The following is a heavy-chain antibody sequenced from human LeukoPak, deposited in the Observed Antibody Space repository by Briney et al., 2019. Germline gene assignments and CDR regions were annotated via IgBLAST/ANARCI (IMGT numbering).Heavy chain of an antibody. V-gene: IGHV4-59*01. J-gene: IGHJ4*02. CDR1: GGSITSYY. Sequence: SETLSFTCTVSGGSITSYYWSWIRQPSGKGLEWIAYIYNSGSTNYNPSLKSRVTISVDTSKNQLSLKLSSVTAADTAVYYCARTKVYSGRYYFDYWGQGTLVTVSS. CDR2: IYNSGST. D-gene: IGHD1-26*01. CDR3: ARTKVYSGRYYFDY.